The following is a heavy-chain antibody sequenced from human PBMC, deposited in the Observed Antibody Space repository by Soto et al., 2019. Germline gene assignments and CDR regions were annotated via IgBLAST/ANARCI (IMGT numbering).Heavy chain of an antibody. CDR2: MSYDGSNK. J-gene: IGHJ4*02. D-gene: IGHD3-3*01. CDR3: ARPRGFGVIINFFDS. V-gene: IGHV3-30-3*01. Sequence: QVQLVESGGGVVQPGRSLRLSCAASGFTFSSFAMHWVRQVRGKGLEWVAVMSYDGSNKYYADSVKGRFTISRDNSKNTLYLQMNSLRAEDTAVYYCARPRGFGVIINFFDSWGQGTLVTVSS. CDR1: GFTFSSFA.